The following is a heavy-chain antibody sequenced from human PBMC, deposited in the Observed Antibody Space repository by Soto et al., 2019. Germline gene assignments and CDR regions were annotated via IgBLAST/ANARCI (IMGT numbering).Heavy chain of an antibody. CDR2: FDPEDGET. CDR1: GYTLTELS. J-gene: IGHJ6*02. V-gene: IGHV1-24*01. D-gene: IGHD3-10*01. Sequence: ASVKVSCKVSGYTLTELSMHLVRQAPGKGLEWMGGFDPEDGETIYAQKFQGRVTMTEDTSTDTAYMELSSLRSEDTAVYYCATDLRGSGSYPKGGYYYYGMDVWGQGTTVTVSS. CDR3: ATDLRGSGSYPKGGYYYYGMDV.